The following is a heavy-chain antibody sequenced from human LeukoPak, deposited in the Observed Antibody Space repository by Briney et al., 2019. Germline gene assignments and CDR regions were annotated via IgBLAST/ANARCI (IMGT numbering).Heavy chain of an antibody. CDR1: GYTFTSYG. D-gene: IGHD6-6*01. CDR2: ISAYNGNT. V-gene: IGHV1-18*01. CDR3: ARPHLEYSSSGWFDP. J-gene: IGHJ5*02. Sequence: ASVKVSCKASGYTFTSYGISWVRQAPGQGLEWMGWISAYNGNTNYVQKLQGRVTMTTDTSTSTAYMELSRLRSDDTAVYYCARPHLEYSSSGWFDPWGQGTLVTVSS.